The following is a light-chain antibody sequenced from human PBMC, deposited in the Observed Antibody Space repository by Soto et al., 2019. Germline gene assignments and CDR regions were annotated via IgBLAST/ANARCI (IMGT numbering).Light chain of an antibody. CDR3: QQYNTYSS. CDR2: HAS. V-gene: IGKV1-5*03. Sequence: DIQMTQSPSTLSASVGDRVTITCRASQSIYSWLAWYQQKPGKAPTLLIYHASTLKSGVPSRFSGSGSGTGFTLTITSLQPDDFATYYCQQYNTYSSFGQGTKVDIK. CDR1: QSIYSW. J-gene: IGKJ1*01.